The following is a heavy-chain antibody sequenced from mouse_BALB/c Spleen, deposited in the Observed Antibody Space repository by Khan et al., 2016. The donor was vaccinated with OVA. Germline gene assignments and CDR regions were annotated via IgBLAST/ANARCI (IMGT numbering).Heavy chain of an antibody. CDR3: SRSNGNYWFAY. Sequence: QFQLVQSGPELKKPGETVKISCKASGYTLTNYGMNWVKQAPGKGLKWMGWINTYTGEATYADDFKGRFAFSLETSASTAYLQINNLKNEDTATSFCSRSNGNYWFAYWGQGTLVTVSA. CDR1: GYTLTNYG. CDR2: INTYTGEA. V-gene: IGHV9-3-1*01. D-gene: IGHD2-1*01. J-gene: IGHJ3*01.